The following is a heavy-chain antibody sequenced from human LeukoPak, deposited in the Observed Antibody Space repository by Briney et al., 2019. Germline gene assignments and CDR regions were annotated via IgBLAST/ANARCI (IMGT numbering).Heavy chain of an antibody. V-gene: IGHV1-69*13. Sequence: SVKVSCKASGGTLSSYAISWVRQAPGQGLEWMGGIIPIFGTANYAQKFQGRVTITADESTSTAYMELSSLRSEDTAVYYCAIPNYDILTGPGLYYFDYWGQGTLVTVSS. J-gene: IGHJ4*02. CDR3: AIPNYDILTGPGLYYFDY. D-gene: IGHD3-9*01. CDR2: IIPIFGTA. CDR1: GGTLSSYA.